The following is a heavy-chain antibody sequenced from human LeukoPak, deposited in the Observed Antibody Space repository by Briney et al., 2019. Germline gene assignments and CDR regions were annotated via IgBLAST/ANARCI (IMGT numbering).Heavy chain of an antibody. Sequence: RPSETLSLTCTVSGGSISSSSYYWGWIRQPPGKGLVWIGTIFYSGSTYYNPSLKSRVTIFVDTSKNQFSLKVTSVTAADTAVYYCARVATVTHTTLFDYWGQGTLVTVSS. D-gene: IGHD4-17*01. J-gene: IGHJ4*02. CDR3: ARVATVTHTTLFDY. CDR2: IFYSGST. V-gene: IGHV4-39*01. CDR1: GGSISSSSYY.